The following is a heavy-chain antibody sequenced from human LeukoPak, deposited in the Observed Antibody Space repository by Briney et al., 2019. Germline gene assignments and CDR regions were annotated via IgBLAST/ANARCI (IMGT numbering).Heavy chain of an antibody. CDR1: GGSISSYS. V-gene: IGHV4-59*01. Sequence: SETLSLTCTVSGGSISSYSWSWIRQPPGKGLEWIGYIYYSGSTNYNPSLKSRVTISVDTSKNQFSLKLSSVTAADTAVYYCARTPCSGGSCYSGGAFDIWGQGTMVTVSS. J-gene: IGHJ3*02. D-gene: IGHD2-15*01. CDR2: IYYSGST. CDR3: ARTPCSGGSCYSGGAFDI.